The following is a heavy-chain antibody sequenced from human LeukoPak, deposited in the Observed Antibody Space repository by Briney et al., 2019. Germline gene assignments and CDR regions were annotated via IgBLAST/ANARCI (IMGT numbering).Heavy chain of an antibody. CDR2: IYYSGST. CDR1: GGSISSSSYY. J-gene: IGHJ4*02. Sequence: SETLSLTCTVSGGSISSSSYYWSWIRQPPGKGLEWIGSIYYSGSTYYNPSLKSRVTISVDTSKNQFSLKLSSVTAADTAVYYCARKGLAAAGRFDYWGQGTLVTVSS. V-gene: IGHV4-39*07. CDR3: ARKGLAAAGRFDY. D-gene: IGHD6-13*01.